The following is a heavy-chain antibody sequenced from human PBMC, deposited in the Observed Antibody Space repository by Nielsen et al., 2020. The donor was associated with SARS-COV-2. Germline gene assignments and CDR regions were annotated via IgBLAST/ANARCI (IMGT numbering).Heavy chain of an antibody. CDR2: INPNNGDT. D-gene: IGHD6-13*01. V-gene: IGHV1-2*05. CDR3: VRKAAARGFDY. J-gene: IGHJ4*02. Sequence: ASVKVSCKASGYTFTGYYMHWVRQAPGQGLEWMGRINPNNGDTNYAQKFQGRVTMTRDTSIRTVYMELSRLTSDDTVVYYCVRKAAARGFDYWGQGTLVTVSS. CDR1: GYTFTGYY.